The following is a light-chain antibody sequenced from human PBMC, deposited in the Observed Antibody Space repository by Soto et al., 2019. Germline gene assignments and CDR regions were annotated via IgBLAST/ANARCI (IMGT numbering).Light chain of an antibody. CDR1: KLGDKY. V-gene: IGLV3-1*01. J-gene: IGLJ2*01. CDR2: EDR. CDR3: QAWDSSTPVV. Sequence: SYELTQPPSVSVSPGQTASITCSGDKLGDKYSCWYQQKPGQSPVLVIYEDRKRPSGIPERFSGSKSGNTATLTISGTHAMDEADYYCQAWDSSTPVVFGGGTKLTVL.